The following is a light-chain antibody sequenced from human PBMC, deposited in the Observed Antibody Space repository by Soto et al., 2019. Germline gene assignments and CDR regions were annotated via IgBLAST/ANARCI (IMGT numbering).Light chain of an antibody. Sequence: EVVLTQSPGTLSLSPGERATLSCRASQSVSSPYLAWYQQRPGQAPRLLIYGTSTRATGIPDRFSGSGSGTDFTLTINRLEPEDFAVYYCQQYYNSPRTFGPGTKVEFK. CDR2: GTS. J-gene: IGKJ4*02. CDR3: QQYYNSPRT. V-gene: IGKV3-20*01. CDR1: QSVSSPY.